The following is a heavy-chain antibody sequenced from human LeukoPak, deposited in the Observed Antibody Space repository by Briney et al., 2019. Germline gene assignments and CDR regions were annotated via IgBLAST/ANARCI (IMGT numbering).Heavy chain of an antibody. CDR1: GGTFSSYA. V-gene: IGHV1-69*01. CDR3: ARDPTRKYCSSTSCYWVSGYMDV. D-gene: IGHD2-2*01. J-gene: IGHJ6*03. Sequence: GSSVKVSCKASGGTFSSYAISWVRQAPGQGLEWMGGIIPIFGTANYAQKFQGRVTITADESTSTAYMELSSLRSEDTAVYYCARDPTRKYCSSTSCYWVSGYMDVWGKGTTVTVSS. CDR2: IIPIFGTA.